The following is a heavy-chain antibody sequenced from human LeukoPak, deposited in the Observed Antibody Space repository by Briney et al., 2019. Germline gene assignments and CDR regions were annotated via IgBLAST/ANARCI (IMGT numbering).Heavy chain of an antibody. CDR1: GGSISNSNW. V-gene: IGHV4-4*02. J-gene: IGHJ4*02. Sequence: KTSETLSLTCTVSGGSISNSNWWSWVRQPPVKGLEWIGEVSQSGSTNYNPSLKSRVTMSLDKSKNQFSLKLNSVTAADTALYYCETYESSGYYRGWFWGQGTLVTVSS. CDR3: ETYESSGYYRGWF. CDR2: VSQSGST. D-gene: IGHD3-22*01.